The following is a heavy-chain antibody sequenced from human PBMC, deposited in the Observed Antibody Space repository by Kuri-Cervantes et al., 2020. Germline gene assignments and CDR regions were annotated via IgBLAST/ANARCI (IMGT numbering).Heavy chain of an antibody. Sequence: SGPTLVKPTQTLTLTCTFSGFSLSTSGVGVGWIRQPPGKALEWLAHIFSNDEKSYSTSLKSRLTISKDTSKSQVVLTMTNMDPVDTATYYCARIVGSWYENYYFDYWGQGTLVTVSS. CDR1: GFSLSTSGVG. CDR2: IFSNDEK. V-gene: IGHV2-26*01. CDR3: ARIVGSWYENYYFDY. D-gene: IGHD6-13*01. J-gene: IGHJ4*02.